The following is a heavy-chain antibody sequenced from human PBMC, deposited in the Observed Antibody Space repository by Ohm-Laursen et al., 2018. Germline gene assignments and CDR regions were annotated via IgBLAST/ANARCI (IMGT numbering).Heavy chain of an antibody. J-gene: IGHJ6*02. V-gene: IGHV4-59*01. CDR2: IYYSGST. CDR1: GASINLYY. CDR3: ARALGGYPISYYYGMDV. D-gene: IGHD7-27*01. Sequence: GTLSLTCPVSGASINLYYWSWIRQPPGKGLEWIGYIYYSGSTNYNPSLKSRVTISVDTSKNQFSLKLSSVTAADTAVYYCARALGGYPISYYYGMDVWGQGTTVTVSS.